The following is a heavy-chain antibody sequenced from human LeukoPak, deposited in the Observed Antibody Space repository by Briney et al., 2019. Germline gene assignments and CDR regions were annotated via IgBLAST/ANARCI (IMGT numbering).Heavy chain of an antibody. V-gene: IGHV1-58*01. CDR2: IVVGSGNT. CDR3: ATDDVTTGTKTALGY. J-gene: IGHJ4*02. D-gene: IGHD1-1*01. CDR1: GFTFTSSA. Sequence: SVTVTFKASGFTFTSSAVQWLRQARGQGLEWIGWIVVGSGNTNYAQRFQERVTINRDMSTSTAYMELSSLRSEDTAVYSCATDDVTTGTKTALGYWGQGTLVTVSS.